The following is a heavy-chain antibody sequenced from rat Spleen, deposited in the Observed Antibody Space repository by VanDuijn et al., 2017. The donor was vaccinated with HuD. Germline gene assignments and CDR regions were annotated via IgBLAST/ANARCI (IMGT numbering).Heavy chain of an antibody. CDR1: GYSITSSYR. CDR3: ERDGSHYDGTYYYRYYVMDA. V-gene: IGHV3-3*01. Sequence: EVQLQESGPGLVKPSQSLSLTCSVTGYSITSSYRWNWIRKFPGNKLEWMGYINSAGSNNYNPSLKSRISITRDTSQSQFFLQGNSVTTEDTATYYCERDGSHYDGTYYYRYYVMDAWGQGASVTVSS. D-gene: IGHD1-12*02. J-gene: IGHJ4*01. CDR2: INSAGSN.